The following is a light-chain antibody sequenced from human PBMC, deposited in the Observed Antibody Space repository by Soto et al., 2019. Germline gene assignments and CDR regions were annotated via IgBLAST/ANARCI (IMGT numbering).Light chain of an antibody. CDR2: DVS. CDR1: ISDVGGYNY. V-gene: IGLV2-11*01. CDR3: CSYAGSYSVV. Sequence: QCLLTQPRSLSGSPGQSVTISCTGTISDVGGYNYVSWYQQHPGKAPKLMIYDVSKRPSGVPDRFSGSKSGNTASLTISGLQAEDEADYYCCSYAGSYSVVFGGGTKVTVL. J-gene: IGLJ2*01.